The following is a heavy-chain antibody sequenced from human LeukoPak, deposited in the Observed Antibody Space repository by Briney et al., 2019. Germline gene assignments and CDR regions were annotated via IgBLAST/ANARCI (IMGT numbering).Heavy chain of an antibody. Sequence: SETLSLTCTVSGGSISSYYWSWIRQPPGKGLEWIGYIYYSGSTNYNPSLKSRVTISVDTSKNQFSLKLSSVTAADTAVYYCARHADTAMVSPFDYWGQGTLVTVSS. CDR3: ARHADTAMVSPFDY. J-gene: IGHJ4*02. D-gene: IGHD5-18*01. CDR2: IYYSGST. V-gene: IGHV4-59*08. CDR1: GGSISSYY.